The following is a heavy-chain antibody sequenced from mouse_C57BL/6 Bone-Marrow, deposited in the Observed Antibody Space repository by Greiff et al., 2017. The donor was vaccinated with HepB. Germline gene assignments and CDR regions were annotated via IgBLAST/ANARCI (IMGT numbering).Heavy chain of an antibody. CDR1: GYTFTSYW. J-gene: IGHJ4*01. V-gene: IGHV1-69*01. CDR2: IDPSDSYT. Sequence: QVHVKQPGAELVMPGASVKLSCKASGYTFTSYWMHWVKQRPGQGLEWIGEIDPSDSYTNYNQKFKGKSTLTVDKSSSTAYMQLSSLTSEDSAVYYCARTGTNAMDYWGQGTSVTVSS. CDR3: ARTGTNAMDY. D-gene: IGHD4-1*01.